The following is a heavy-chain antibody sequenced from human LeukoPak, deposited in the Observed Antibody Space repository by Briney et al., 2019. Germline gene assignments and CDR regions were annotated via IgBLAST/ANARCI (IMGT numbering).Heavy chain of an antibody. CDR3: AKPYDSTNYYVDY. Sequence: GRALSVSCAASGFTFSREGMQCVRHAPGKSLEWVALIWYDGSNKSYAPSVTGRFTSSRDNSKNTLYLQMNSMRAEDTAVYYCAKPYDSTNYYVDYWGQGTLVTVAS. CDR2: IWYDGSNK. D-gene: IGHD3-22*01. CDR1: GFTFSREG. V-gene: IGHV3-33*06. J-gene: IGHJ4*02.